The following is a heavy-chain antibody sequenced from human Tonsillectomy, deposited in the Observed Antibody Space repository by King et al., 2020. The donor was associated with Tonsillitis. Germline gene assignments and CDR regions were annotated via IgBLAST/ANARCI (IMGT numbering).Heavy chain of an antibody. CDR2: ISYDGSNK. CDR3: AKATGAYYYYGIDF. CDR1: GFTFSSYA. J-gene: IGHJ6*02. V-gene: IGHV3-30*04. Sequence: VQLVESGGGVVQPGRSLRLSCAASGFTFSSYAMHWVRQTPGKGLVWVTVISYDGSNKFYADSVKGRFTISRDNSKNTLYLQMNSLRAEDTAVYYCAKATGAYYYYGIDFWGQGTTVTVSS. D-gene: IGHD3-10*01.